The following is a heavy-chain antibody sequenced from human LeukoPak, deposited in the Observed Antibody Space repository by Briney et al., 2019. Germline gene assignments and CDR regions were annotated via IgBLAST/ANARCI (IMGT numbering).Heavy chain of an antibody. CDR3: ARALSYDDSSGYYAY. CDR2: INPNSGAT. CDR1: GYTFSGYY. V-gene: IGHV1-2*02. Sequence: VASVKVSCKASGYTFSGYYMHWVRQAPGQGLEWMGWINPNSGATNYAQTLQGRVTMTRDTSISIVYMELSRLRTDGTAVYYCARALSYDDSSGYYAYWGQGTLVTVSS. J-gene: IGHJ4*02. D-gene: IGHD3-22*01.